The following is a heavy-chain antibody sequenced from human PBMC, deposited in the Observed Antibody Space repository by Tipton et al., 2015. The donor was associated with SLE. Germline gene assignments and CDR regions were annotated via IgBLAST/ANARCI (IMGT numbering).Heavy chain of an antibody. CDR1: GFTFSSYA. Sequence: SLRLSCAASGFTFSSYAMHWVRQAPGKGLEWVAVISNDGSNKYYVDSVKGRFTISRDNSKNTLYLQMNSLRAEGAEDTAVYYCARVPPPGLYSSSSTDYYLDYWGQGTLVTVSS. J-gene: IGHJ4*02. CDR3: ARVPPPGLYSSSSTDYYLDY. D-gene: IGHD6-6*01. V-gene: IGHV3-30-3*01. CDR2: ISNDGSNK.